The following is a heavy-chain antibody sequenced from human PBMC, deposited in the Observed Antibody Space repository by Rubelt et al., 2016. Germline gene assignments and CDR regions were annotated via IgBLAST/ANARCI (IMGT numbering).Heavy chain of an antibody. D-gene: IGHD3-3*01. CDR3: ARDRARGTAGFWAADY. CDR2: INTDGSSI. Sequence: SGGGLVQPGGSLRLSCAASGFSFSNYWMYWVRQAPGKGLVWVSRINTDGSSITYADSVKGRFTISRDNAKNTLYLQMNSLRPADTAVYYCARDRARGTAGFWAADYWGQGTLVIVSS. V-gene: IGHV3-74*01. J-gene: IGHJ4*02. CDR1: GFSFSNYW.